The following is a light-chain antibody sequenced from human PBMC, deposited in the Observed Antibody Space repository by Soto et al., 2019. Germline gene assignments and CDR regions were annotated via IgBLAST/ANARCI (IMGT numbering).Light chain of an antibody. CDR1: SSDVGGYNY. Sequence: QSVLTQPASLSGSPGQSIAISCTGTSSDVGGYNYVSWYQQHPGKAPKVMIYDVNNRPSGVSDRFSGSKSGNTASLTISGLQADDEADYYCSSYTSGSLYVFGTGTKVTVL. J-gene: IGLJ1*01. V-gene: IGLV2-14*03. CDR3: SSYTSGSLYV. CDR2: DVN.